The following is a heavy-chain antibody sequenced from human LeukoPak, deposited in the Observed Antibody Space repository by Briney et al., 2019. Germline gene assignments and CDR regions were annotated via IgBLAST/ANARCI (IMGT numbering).Heavy chain of an antibody. CDR3: AKDLENYGSGSHYFDC. V-gene: IGHV3-23*01. CDR2: ISGGGGST. CDR1: GFTFSSYA. Sequence: PGGSLRLSCAASGFTFSSYAMSWVRQAPGKGLEWVSAISGGGGSTHYADSVKGRFTISRDNSKNTLYLQMNSLRAEDTAVYYCAKDLENYGSGSHYFDCWGQGTLVTVSS. J-gene: IGHJ4*02. D-gene: IGHD3-10*01.